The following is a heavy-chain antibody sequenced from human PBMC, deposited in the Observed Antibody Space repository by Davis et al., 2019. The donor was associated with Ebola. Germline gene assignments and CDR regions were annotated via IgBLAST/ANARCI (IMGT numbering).Heavy chain of an antibody. Sequence: SETLSLTCAVYGGSFGGYYWSWIRQPPGKGLEWIGEIMHSGSTNYNPSLKSRVTISVDTSKNQFSLKLTSVTAADTAMYYCATTPRYSSHGAYFDYWGQGTLVTVSS. V-gene: IGHV4-34*12. D-gene: IGHD4-11*01. J-gene: IGHJ4*02. CDR3: ATTPRYSSHGAYFDY. CDR1: GGSFGGYY. CDR2: IMHSGST.